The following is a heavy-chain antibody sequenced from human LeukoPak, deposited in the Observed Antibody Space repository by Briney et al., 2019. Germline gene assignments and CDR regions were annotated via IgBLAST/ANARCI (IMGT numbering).Heavy chain of an antibody. V-gene: IGHV1-18*01. J-gene: IGHJ4*02. CDR1: GYTFTSYG. D-gene: IGHD4-17*01. CDR2: ISAYNGNT. CDR3: ARGWGDYGDYFFGY. Sequence: ASVKVSCKASGYTFTSYGISWVRQAPGQGLEWMGWISAYNGNTNYAQKLQGRVIMTTDTSTSTAYMELRSLRSDDTAVYYCARGWGDYGDYFFGYWGQGTLVTVSS.